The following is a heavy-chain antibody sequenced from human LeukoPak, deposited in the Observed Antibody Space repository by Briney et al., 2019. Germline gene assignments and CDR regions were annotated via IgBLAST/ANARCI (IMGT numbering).Heavy chain of an antibody. J-gene: IGHJ4*02. CDR2: ISAYNCNT. CDR1: GYTFTSYG. V-gene: IGHV1-18*01. CDR3: ARVTSYGQPDY. Sequence: GASVKVSFKASGYTFTSYGSSGVRQPPGQGLEWVGLISAYNCNTNYAQKLQGRATMTTDTSTSTAYMELRSLRSDDTAVYYCARVTSYGQPDYWGQGTLVTVSS. D-gene: IGHD3-10*01.